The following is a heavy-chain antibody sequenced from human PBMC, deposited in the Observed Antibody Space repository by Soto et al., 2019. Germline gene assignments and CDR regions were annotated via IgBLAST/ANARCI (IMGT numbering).Heavy chain of an antibody. V-gene: IGHV1-3*01. CDR1: GYTFTSYA. CDR2: INAGNGNT. J-gene: IGHJ2*01. D-gene: IGHD2-15*01. Sequence: QVQLEQSGAEVKKPGASVKVSCKASGYTFTSYAMHWVRQAPGQRLEWMGWINAGNGNTKYSQKFQGRVTSTRDTAASTAYMELSSLRSEDTAVYYCARTRPRDCSGGSCRYWYFDLWGRGTLVTVSS. CDR3: ARTRPRDCSGGSCRYWYFDL.